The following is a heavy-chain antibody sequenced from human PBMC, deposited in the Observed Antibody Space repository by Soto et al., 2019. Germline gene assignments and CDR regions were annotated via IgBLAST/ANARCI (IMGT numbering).Heavy chain of an antibody. CDR1: GFSLSSSRMG. J-gene: IGHJ4*02. V-gene: IGHV2-26*01. Sequence: QVTLQESGPVLVRPTETLTLTCTVSGFSLSSSRMGVTWIRQPPGKALEWVAHIFSNDEKSWSPSLKTRVSISRDTSKSQVVLTMTNMAPVDAGTSSCARIHDAWSFFAYWAQGTPVTVSS. CDR2: IFSNDEK. CDR3: ARIHDAWSFFAY. D-gene: IGHD3-3*01.